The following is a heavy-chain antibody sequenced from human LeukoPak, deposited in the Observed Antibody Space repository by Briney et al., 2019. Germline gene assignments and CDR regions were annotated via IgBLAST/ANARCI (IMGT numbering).Heavy chain of an antibody. V-gene: IGHV1-8*01. CDR3: ARGALGLIPFDY. CDR2: MNPNSGNT. J-gene: IGHJ4*02. D-gene: IGHD2-21*01. Sequence: ASVKVSCKASGYTFTSYDINWVRQATGQGLEWMGWMNPNSGNTGYAQKFQGRVTMTRNTSISTAYMELSSLRSEDTAVYYCARGALGLIPFDYWDQGTLVTVSS. CDR1: GYTFTSYD.